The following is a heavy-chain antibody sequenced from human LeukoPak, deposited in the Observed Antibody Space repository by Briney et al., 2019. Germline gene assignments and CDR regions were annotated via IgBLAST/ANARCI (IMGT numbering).Heavy chain of an antibody. D-gene: IGHD6-19*01. CDR3: ARGTRGWDGGGEN. CDR2: INPNSGGT. CDR1: GYTFTGYY. J-gene: IGHJ4*02. Sequence: ASVKVSCKASGYTFTGYYMHWVRQAPGQGLEWMGWINPNSGGTNYAQKFQGRVTMTRDTSISTAYMELSRLRSDDKAVYYCARGTRGWDGGGENWGQGTLVTVSS. V-gene: IGHV1-2*02.